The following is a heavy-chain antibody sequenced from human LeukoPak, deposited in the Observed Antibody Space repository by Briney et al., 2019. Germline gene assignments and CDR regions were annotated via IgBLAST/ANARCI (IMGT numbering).Heavy chain of an antibody. Sequence: PSETLSLTCAVSGGSFSGYYWRWIRQPPGKGLEWIGEINHSGSTNCNPSLKSRVTISVDTSKNQFSLKLSSVTAADTAAYYCARGLIQNRYCYEGFDIWSQGTMVTVSS. D-gene: IGHD2-2*01. CDR1: GGSFSGYY. CDR3: ARGLIQNRYCYEGFDI. CDR2: INHSGST. V-gene: IGHV4-34*01. J-gene: IGHJ3*02.